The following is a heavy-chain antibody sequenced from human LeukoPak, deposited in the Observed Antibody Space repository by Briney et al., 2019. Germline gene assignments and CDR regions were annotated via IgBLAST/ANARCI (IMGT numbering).Heavy chain of an antibody. J-gene: IGHJ6*02. V-gene: IGHV3-74*01. CDR3: ARVEATGTEGGDYYYGMDV. D-gene: IGHD1-1*01. CDR1: GFTFSSYW. CDR2: INSDGSST. Sequence: GGSLRLSCAASGFTFSSYWMHWVRQAPGKGLVWVSRINSDGSSTSYADSVKGRFTISRDNAKNTLYLQMNSLRAEDTAVYYCARVEATGTEGGDYYYGMDVWGQGTTVTASS.